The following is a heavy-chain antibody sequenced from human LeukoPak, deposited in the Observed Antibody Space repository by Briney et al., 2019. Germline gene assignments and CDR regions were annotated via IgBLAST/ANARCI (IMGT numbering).Heavy chain of an antibody. Sequence: GGSLRLSCATSGFSFSNYEMNWVRQAPGKGLEWIPYITSSGTGIYYADSVRGRFTISRDNPKNSLYLQMNSLRGDDTAVYYCVRDVNTAPLFDIWGQGTMVTVSS. CDR1: GFSFSNYE. V-gene: IGHV3-48*03. J-gene: IGHJ3*02. CDR2: ITSSGTGI. D-gene: IGHD2-2*02. CDR3: VRDVNTAPLFDI.